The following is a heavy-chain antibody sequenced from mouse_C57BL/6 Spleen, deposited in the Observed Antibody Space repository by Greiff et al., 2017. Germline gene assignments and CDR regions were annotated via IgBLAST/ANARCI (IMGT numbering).Heavy chain of an antibody. CDR1: GYTFTDHT. CDR2: IYPRDGSP. D-gene: IGHD1-1*01. V-gene: IGHV1-78*01. J-gene: IGHJ2*01. Sequence: QVQLQQSDAELVKPGASVKISCKVSGYTFTDHTIHWMKQRPEPGLEWIGYIYPRDGSPKYTETFKGKATLTADKSSSTAFMQLNRLTSEDAAVYFCASDYYWSDWGQGTTLTVAS. CDR3: ASDYYWSD.